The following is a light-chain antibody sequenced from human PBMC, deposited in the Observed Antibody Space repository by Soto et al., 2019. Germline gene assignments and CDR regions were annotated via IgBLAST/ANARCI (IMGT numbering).Light chain of an antibody. CDR3: QQYDTSVVT. J-gene: IGKJ5*01. CDR1: QSVSSQ. Sequence: EIVLTQSPGTLSLSPGERATLSCRASQSVSSQLAWYQQKPGQSPRLFIYGASSRANGIPDRFTGSGSGTDFTLTISRLEPEDFAVYYCQQYDTSVVTFGQGTRLEIK. V-gene: IGKV3-20*01. CDR2: GAS.